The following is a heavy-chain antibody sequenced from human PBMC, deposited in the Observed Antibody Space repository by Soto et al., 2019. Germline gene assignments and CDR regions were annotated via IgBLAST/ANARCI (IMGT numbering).Heavy chain of an antibody. CDR3: VRQRGNYFDF. CDR2: IDYVGST. V-gene: IGHV4-59*11. J-gene: IGHJ4*02. Sequence: SETLSLTCSVSGDSINSRYWSWIRQPPGKGLEWIGYIDYVGSTNYAPSLQSRVTMSVDTSKNQVSLKLRYVTAADTAVYYCVRQRGNYFDFWGQGTLVTVST. CDR1: GDSINSRY. D-gene: IGHD3-10*01.